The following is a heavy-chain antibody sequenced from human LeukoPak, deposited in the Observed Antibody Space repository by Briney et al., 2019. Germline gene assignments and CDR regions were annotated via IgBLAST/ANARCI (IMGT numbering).Heavy chain of an antibody. CDR3: ATEWELPTDLFDY. CDR1: GFTFSSYA. J-gene: IGHJ4*02. Sequence: PGGSLRLSCAASGFTFSSYAMSWVRQAPGKGLEWVSAIGGSGGSTYYADSVKGRFTISRDNSKNTLYLQMNSLRAEDTAVYYCATEWELPTDLFDYWGQGTLVTVSS. V-gene: IGHV3-23*01. D-gene: IGHD1-26*01. CDR2: IGGSGGST.